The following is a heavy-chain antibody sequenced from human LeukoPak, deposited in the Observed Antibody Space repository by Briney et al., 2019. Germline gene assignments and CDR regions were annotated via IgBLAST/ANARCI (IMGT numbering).Heavy chain of an antibody. J-gene: IGHJ2*01. CDR3: ARHEGWWYFDL. CDR2: IYYSGST. V-gene: IGHV4-30-4*08. Sequence: PSETLSLTCTVSGGSISSGDYYWSWIRQPPGKGLEWIGYIYYSGSTYYNPSLRSRVTISVDTSKNQFSLKLSSVTAADTAVYYCARHEGWWYFDLWGRGTLVTVSS. D-gene: IGHD6-19*01. CDR1: GGSISSGDYY.